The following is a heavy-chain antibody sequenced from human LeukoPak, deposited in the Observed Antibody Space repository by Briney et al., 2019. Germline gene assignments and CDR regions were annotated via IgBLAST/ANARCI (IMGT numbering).Heavy chain of an antibody. D-gene: IGHD2-2*01. CDR2: INPSGGST. CDR3: AREGGLGYCSSTSCSDLDY. V-gene: IGHV1-46*01. CDR1: GYTFTSYY. Sequence: ASVKVSCKASGYTFTSYYMHWVRQAPGQGLEWMGIINPSGGSTSYAQKFQGRVTMTRDTSTSTVYMELSSLRSEDTAVYYCAREGGLGYCSSTSCSDLDYWGQGTLVTVSS. J-gene: IGHJ4*02.